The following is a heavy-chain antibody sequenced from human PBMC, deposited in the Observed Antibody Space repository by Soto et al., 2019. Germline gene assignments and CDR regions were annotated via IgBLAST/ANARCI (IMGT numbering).Heavy chain of an antibody. CDR1: GVTVSNYA. Sequence: PXGSLRLTFSVSGVTVSNYAMHWVRQAPGKGLEYVSAIRSDGGGTYYADSVKGRFTISRDNSKNTLYLQMSSLRAEDTAVYFCAGIDYSTSAGVWGQGTTVTVSS. CDR3: AGIDYSTSAGV. CDR2: IRSDGGGT. D-gene: IGHD6-13*01. J-gene: IGHJ6*02. V-gene: IGHV3-64*04.